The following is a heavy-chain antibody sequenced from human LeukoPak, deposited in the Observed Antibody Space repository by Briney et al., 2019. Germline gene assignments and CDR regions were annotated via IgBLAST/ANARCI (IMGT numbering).Heavy chain of an antibody. CDR3: ARVRLDNTMNFDY. Sequence: ASVKVSCKASGYTFTSYYMHWVRQAPGQGLEWMGIINPSGGSTSYAQKFQGRVTMTTDTSTTTAYMELRSLRSDDTAVYYCARVRLDNTMNFDYWGQGTLVTVSS. CDR1: GYTFTSYY. CDR2: INPSGGST. V-gene: IGHV1-46*01. D-gene: IGHD3-22*01. J-gene: IGHJ4*02.